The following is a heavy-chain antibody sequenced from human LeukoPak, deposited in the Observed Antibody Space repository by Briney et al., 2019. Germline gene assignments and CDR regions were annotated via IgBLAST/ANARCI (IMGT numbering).Heavy chain of an antibody. V-gene: IGHV1-8*01. J-gene: IGHJ6*02. Sequence: GASVKVSCKASGYTFTSYDINWVRQATGQGLEWMGWMNPNSGNTGYAQKFQGRVTMTRNTSISTAYMELSSLRSEDTAVYYCARRRIAAAGYYGMDVWGQGTTVTVSS. D-gene: IGHD6-13*01. CDR1: GYTFTSYD. CDR3: ARRRIAAAGYYGMDV. CDR2: MNPNSGNT.